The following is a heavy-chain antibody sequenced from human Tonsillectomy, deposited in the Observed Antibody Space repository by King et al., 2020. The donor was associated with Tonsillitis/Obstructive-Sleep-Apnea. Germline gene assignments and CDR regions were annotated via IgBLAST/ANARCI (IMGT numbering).Heavy chain of an antibody. V-gene: IGHV3-30*04. J-gene: IGHJ4*02. CDR2: ISYEGSKK. D-gene: IGHD3-10*01. Sequence: VQLVESGGGVVQPGRSLRLSCAASGFIFSNYPMNWVRQAPGKGLEWVAVISYEGSKKRYADSVKGRFTISRDNSNNTLYLQMNSLRDEDTAVYYCARSLPRWASGSYSPFDYWGQGTLLTVSS. CDR1: GFIFSNYP. CDR3: ARSLPRWASGSYSPFDY.